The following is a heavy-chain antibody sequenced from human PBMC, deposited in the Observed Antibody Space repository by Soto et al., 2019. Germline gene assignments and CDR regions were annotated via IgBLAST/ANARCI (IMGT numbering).Heavy chain of an antibody. Sequence: ASVKVSCKASGYTFTSYGIIWVRQAPGQGLEWMGWISAYNGNTNYAQKLQGRVTMTTDTSTSTAYMKLRSLRSDDTAVYYCARVKGSGYHNWFDPWGQGTLVTVSS. D-gene: IGHD3-22*01. V-gene: IGHV1-18*01. CDR3: ARVKGSGYHNWFDP. CDR2: ISAYNGNT. J-gene: IGHJ5*02. CDR1: GYTFTSYG.